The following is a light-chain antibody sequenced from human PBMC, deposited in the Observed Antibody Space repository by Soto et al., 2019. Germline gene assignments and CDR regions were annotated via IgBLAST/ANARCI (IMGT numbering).Light chain of an antibody. V-gene: IGKV4-1*01. J-gene: IGKJ2*01. CDR1: QSVLYSSNNKNY. Sequence: DIVMTQSPDSLAVSLGERATINCKSSQSVLYSSNNKNYLAWYQQKPGQPPKLLIYWASTRELGVPDRFSGSGSGTDFTLTISSPQAEDVAVYYCQQYYGSPPYTFGQGTKLEIK. CDR2: WAS. CDR3: QQYYGSPPYT.